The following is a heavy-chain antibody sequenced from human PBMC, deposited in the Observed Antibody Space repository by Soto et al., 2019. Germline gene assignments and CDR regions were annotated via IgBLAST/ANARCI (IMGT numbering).Heavy chain of an antibody. Sequence: QVQLQESGPGLVKPSETLSLTCTVSGGSISTYYWSWIRQPPGKGLEWIGYSYYSGSTTYNPSLKGRVAISVDTSKNQFSLKLSSVTAAATAVYYCARHETLHGDDDYWGQGTLVTVSS. V-gene: IGHV4-59*08. CDR2: SYYSGST. CDR3: ARHETLHGDDDY. D-gene: IGHD4-17*01. CDR1: GGSISTYY. J-gene: IGHJ4*02.